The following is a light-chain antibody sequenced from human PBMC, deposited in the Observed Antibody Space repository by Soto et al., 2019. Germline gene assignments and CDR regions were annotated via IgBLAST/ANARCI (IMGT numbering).Light chain of an antibody. CDR1: SSNIGATYH. CDR2: GNS. J-gene: IGLJ3*02. CDR3: QSYDSSLSGSV. V-gene: IGLV1-40*01. Sequence: QSVLTQPPSVSGAPGQRVTISCTGRSSNIGATYHVHWYQQLPGTAPKLLIYGNSNRPSGVPDRFSGSKSGTSASLAITGLQAEDEADYYCQSYDSSLSGSVFGGGTKLTVL.